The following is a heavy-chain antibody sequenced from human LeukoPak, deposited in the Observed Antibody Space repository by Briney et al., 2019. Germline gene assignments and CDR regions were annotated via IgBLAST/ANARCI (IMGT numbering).Heavy chain of an antibody. D-gene: IGHD4-4*01. CDR2: INHSGST. Sequence: SETLSLTCAVYGGSFSGYYWSRIRQPPGKGLEWIGEINHSGSTNYNPSLKSRVTISVDTSKNQFSLKLSSVTAADTAVYYCARGWYDYSNYLYYYYYGMDVWGQGTTVTVSS. V-gene: IGHV4-34*01. J-gene: IGHJ6*02. CDR3: ARGWYDYSNYLYYYYYGMDV. CDR1: GGSFSGYY.